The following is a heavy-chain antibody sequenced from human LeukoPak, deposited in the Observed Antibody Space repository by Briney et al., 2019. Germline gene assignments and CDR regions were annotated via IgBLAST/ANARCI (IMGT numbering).Heavy chain of an antibody. Sequence: PGGSLRLSCAASGFTFSSYAMSWVRQAPGKGLEWVSAISGSGGSTYYADSVKGRFTISRDNSKNTLYLQMNSLRAEDTAVYYCAKAGEIVVVIMGTREDYWGQGTLVTVSP. CDR1: GFTFSSYA. D-gene: IGHD3-22*01. V-gene: IGHV3-23*01. CDR3: AKAGEIVVVIMGTREDY. J-gene: IGHJ4*02. CDR2: ISGSGGST.